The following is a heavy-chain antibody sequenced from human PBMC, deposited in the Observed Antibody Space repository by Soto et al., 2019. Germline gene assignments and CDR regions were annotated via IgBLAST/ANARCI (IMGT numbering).Heavy chain of an antibody. Sequence: PGGSLRLSCAASGFTFDDYAMHWVRQAPGKGLEWVSGISWNSGSIGYADSVKGRFTISRDNAKNSLYLQMNSLRAEDTALYYCAKDIRVVTPGAQQNYYYYYGMDVWGQGTTVTVSS. CDR3: AKDIRVVTPGAQQNYYYYYGMDV. J-gene: IGHJ6*02. CDR1: GFTFDDYA. CDR2: ISWNSGSI. V-gene: IGHV3-9*01. D-gene: IGHD2-21*02.